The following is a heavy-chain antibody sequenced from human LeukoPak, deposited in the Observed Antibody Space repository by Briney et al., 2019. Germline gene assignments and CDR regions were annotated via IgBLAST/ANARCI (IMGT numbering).Heavy chain of an antibody. Sequence: GGSLRLSCVVSGITLSNYGMSWVRQAPGKGLEWVSGISERGGSTNYADSVKGLFIISRDTSKNAVYLQMNSLRVEDTAVYFCAKRGIVIRAVIIIGFHKEAYYFDYWGQGILVTVSS. CDR3: AKRGIVIRAVIIIGFHKEAYYFDY. CDR1: GITLSNYG. D-gene: IGHD3-10*01. V-gene: IGHV3-23*01. J-gene: IGHJ4*02. CDR2: ISERGGST.